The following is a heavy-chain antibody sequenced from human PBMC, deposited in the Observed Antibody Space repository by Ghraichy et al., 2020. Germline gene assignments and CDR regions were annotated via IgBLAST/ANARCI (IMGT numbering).Heavy chain of an antibody. Sequence: SETLSLTCTVSGGSISSYYWSWIRQPPGKGLEWIGYIYYSGSTNYNPSLKSRVTISVDTSKNQFSLKLSSVTAADTAVYYCARGGSYPSTPHTDAFDIWGQGTMVTVSS. J-gene: IGHJ3*02. V-gene: IGHV4-59*01. CDR1: GGSISSYY. CDR3: ARGGSYPSTPHTDAFDI. CDR2: IYYSGST. D-gene: IGHD1-26*01.